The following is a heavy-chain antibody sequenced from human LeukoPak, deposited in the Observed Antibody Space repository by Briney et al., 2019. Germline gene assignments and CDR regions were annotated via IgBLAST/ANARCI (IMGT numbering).Heavy chain of an antibody. D-gene: IGHD2-8*02. V-gene: IGHV4-38-2*01. CDR3: GRRLGRPNTGIDY. J-gene: IGHJ4*02. Sequence: PSETLSLTCGVSGYSISSGYDWGWIRQTPGKGLDWIGSVYHSGSTSYNPALKSRVTISLDTSKNQFSLKLNSVTATDTAIYFCGRRLGRPNTGIDYWGQGTLVTVSS. CDR2: VYHSGST. CDR1: GYSISSGYD.